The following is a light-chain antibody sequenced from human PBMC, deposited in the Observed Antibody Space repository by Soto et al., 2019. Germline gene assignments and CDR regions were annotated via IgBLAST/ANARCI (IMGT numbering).Light chain of an antibody. Sequence: EIVLTQSPGTLSLSPGERATLSCWASQSVAGNSLAWYQLKPGQAPRLLIYGASNRATGIPARFSGRGSGTDFTLTINRLEPEDFAVYCCQQCGESPPTFGQGTKVAIK. CDR3: QQCGESPPT. J-gene: IGKJ1*01. V-gene: IGKV3-20*01. CDR1: QSVAGNS. CDR2: GAS.